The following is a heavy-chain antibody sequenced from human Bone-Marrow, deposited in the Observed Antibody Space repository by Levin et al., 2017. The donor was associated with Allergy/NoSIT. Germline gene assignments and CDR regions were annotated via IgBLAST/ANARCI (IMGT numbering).Heavy chain of an antibody. CDR3: VKDFGRKDLQQLITYGMDV. D-gene: IGHD3/OR15-3a*01. CDR2: ISFDGSNK. J-gene: IGHJ6*02. V-gene: IGHV3-30*18. Sequence: SGGSLRLSCAASGFIFNTYAMHWVRQAPDRGLEWVAAISFDGSNKYYADSVKGRFTISRDNSKNTVYLQMNSLRAEETAVYYCVKDFGRKDLQQLITYGMDVWGQGTRVTVTS. CDR1: GFIFNTYA.